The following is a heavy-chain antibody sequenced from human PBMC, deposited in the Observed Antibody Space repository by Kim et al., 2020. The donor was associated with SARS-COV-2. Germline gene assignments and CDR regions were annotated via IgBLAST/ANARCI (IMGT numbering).Heavy chain of an antibody. D-gene: IGHD6-13*01. Sequence: SETLSLTCAVYGGSFSGYYWSWIRQPPGKGLEWIGEINHSGSTNYNPSLKSRVTISVDTSKNQFSLKLSSVTAADTAVYYCARGRGIAAAGGVRSWFDPWGQGTLVTVSS. CDR3: ARGRGIAAAGGVRSWFDP. J-gene: IGHJ5*02. CDR2: INHSGST. CDR1: GGSFSGYY. V-gene: IGHV4-34*01.